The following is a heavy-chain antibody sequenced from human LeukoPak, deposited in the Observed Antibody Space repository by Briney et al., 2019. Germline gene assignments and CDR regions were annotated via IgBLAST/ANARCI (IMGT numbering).Heavy chain of an antibody. J-gene: IGHJ5*02. D-gene: IGHD2-2*02. CDR3: ARESPCSSTSCYSSSPNWFDP. Sequence: ASVKVSCKASGYTFTSYGISWVRQAPGQGLEWMGRISAYNGNTTYAQKLQGRVTMTTDTSTSTAYMELRSLRSDDTAVYYCARESPCSSTSCYSSSPNWFDPWGQGTLVTVSS. CDR1: GYTFTSYG. V-gene: IGHV1-18*01. CDR2: ISAYNGNT.